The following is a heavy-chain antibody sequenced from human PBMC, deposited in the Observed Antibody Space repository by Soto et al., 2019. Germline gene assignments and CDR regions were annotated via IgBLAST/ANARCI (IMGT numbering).Heavy chain of an antibody. V-gene: IGHV2-5*02. D-gene: IGHD3-9*01. J-gene: IGHJ4*02. CDR1: GFSLSTSGVG. Sequence: QITLKESGPTLVKPTQTLTLTCTFSGFSLSTSGVGVGWIRQPPGKALEWLALIYWDDDKRYSPSLKSRLTITKDTSKNQVVLTMTNMDPVDTATYYCAHRRPLPVLRYFDDFDYWGQGTLVTVSS. CDR3: AHRRPLPVLRYFDDFDY. CDR2: IYWDDDK.